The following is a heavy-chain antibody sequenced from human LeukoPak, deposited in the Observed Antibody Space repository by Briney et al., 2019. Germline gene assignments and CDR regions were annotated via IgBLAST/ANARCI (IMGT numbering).Heavy chain of an antibody. D-gene: IGHD3-22*01. Sequence: GGSLRVSCAASGFTFSSYEMNWVRQAPGKGLEWVSYISFSGSTIYYADSVKGRFTISRDNAKNSLYVQMNSLRAEDTAVYYCARGGYYDSSGYYYVGYFHHWGQGTLVTVSS. J-gene: IGHJ1*01. CDR2: ISFSGSTI. V-gene: IGHV3-48*03. CDR3: ARGGYYDSSGYYYVGYFHH. CDR1: GFTFSSYE.